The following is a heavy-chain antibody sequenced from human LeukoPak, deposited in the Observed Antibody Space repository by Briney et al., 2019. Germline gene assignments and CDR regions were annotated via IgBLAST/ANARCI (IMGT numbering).Heavy chain of an antibody. D-gene: IGHD3-22*01. Sequence: PGEVSCKTSGYTFPPYGIIWVRQAPGPRVGSGGWFSAYNGKTNFAQNLQGSVTMTTDTSTSTAYMELRSLTSDDTAVYYCARDYYDNSGTSPDFWGQGTLVTVSS. V-gene: IGHV1-18*01. CDR3: ARDYYDNSGTSPDF. CDR2: FSAYNGKT. J-gene: IGHJ4*02. CDR1: GYTFPPYG.